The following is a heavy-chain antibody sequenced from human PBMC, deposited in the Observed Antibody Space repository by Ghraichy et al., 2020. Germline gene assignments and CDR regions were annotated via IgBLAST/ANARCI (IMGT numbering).Heavy chain of an antibody. CDR1: GDSVSSNRAA. CDR2: TYYRSKWYN. D-gene: IGHD5-24*01. Sequence: SQTLSLTCAISGDSVSSNRAAWNWIRQSPSGGLEWLGRTYYRSKWYNNYAVSVKSRITINPDTSKNQFSLQLNSVTPEDTALYYCARARAGDGYNWFDYWGQGTLVTVS. V-gene: IGHV6-1*01. CDR3: ARARAGDGYNWFDY. J-gene: IGHJ4*02.